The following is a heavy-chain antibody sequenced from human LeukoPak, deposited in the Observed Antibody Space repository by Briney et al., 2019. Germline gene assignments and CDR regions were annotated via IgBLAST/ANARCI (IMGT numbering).Heavy chain of an antibody. CDR2: ISSSSSTI. CDR1: GFTFSSYS. Sequence: GGSLRLSCAASGFTFSSYSMNWVRQAPGKGLEWVSYISSSSSTIYYADSVKGRFTISRDSAKNSLYLQMNSLRAEDTAVYYCARAVPAAISIAAAGYFDYWGQGTLVTVSS. CDR3: ARAVPAAISIAAAGYFDY. D-gene: IGHD6-13*01. V-gene: IGHV3-48*04. J-gene: IGHJ4*02.